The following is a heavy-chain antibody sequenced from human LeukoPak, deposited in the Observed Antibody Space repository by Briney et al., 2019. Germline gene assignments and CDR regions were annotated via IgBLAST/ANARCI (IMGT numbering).Heavy chain of an antibody. V-gene: IGHV4-59*01. CDR2: IFYNEGT. CDR3: VKSNSRYQPWTLDI. Sequence: SESLSLTCTVSSGSFRTYYWSWIRQPPGKGLEWIGYIFYNEGTSYNPSLKSRVTISVDTSNNQLSLKVDSVTAADTAMYYCVKSNSRYQPWTLDIWGRGTMVTVSS. J-gene: IGHJ3*02. CDR1: SGSFRTYY. D-gene: IGHD2-2*01.